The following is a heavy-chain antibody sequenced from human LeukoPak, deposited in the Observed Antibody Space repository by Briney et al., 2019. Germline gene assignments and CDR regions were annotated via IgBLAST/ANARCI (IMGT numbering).Heavy chain of an antibody. CDR3: AKDPNWGVALYYFDY. J-gene: IGHJ4*02. CDR1: GFTFSSYA. V-gene: IGHV3-23*01. CDR2: ISSSGGST. Sequence: GGSLRLSCAASGFTFSSYAMSWVRQAPGKGLEWVSAISSSGGSTYYADSVKGRFTISRDNSKKTLYLQMNSLRAEDTAVYYWAKDPNWGVALYYFDYWGQGTLVTVSS. D-gene: IGHD7-27*01.